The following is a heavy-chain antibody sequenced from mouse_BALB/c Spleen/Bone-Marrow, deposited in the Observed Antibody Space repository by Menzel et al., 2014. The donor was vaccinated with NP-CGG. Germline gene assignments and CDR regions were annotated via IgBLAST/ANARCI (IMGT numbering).Heavy chain of an antibody. D-gene: IGHD2-14*01. J-gene: IGHJ4*01. CDR1: GFNIKDTY. V-gene: IGHV14-3*02. CDR3: ARYRYDYYAMDY. Sequence: VQLQQSGAELVKPGASVKLSCTASGFNIKDTYMHWVKQRPEQGLEWIGRIDPANGNTKYDPKFQGKATITADTYSNTAYLQLSSLTSEDTAVYYCARYRYDYYAMDYWGQGTSVTVSS. CDR2: IDPANGNT.